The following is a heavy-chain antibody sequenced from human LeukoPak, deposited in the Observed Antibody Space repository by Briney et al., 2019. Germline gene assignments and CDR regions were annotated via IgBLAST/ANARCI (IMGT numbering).Heavy chain of an antibody. V-gene: IGHV5-10-1*01. J-gene: IGHJ4*02. Sequence: GESLKISCQGSGYTFTNYWIGWVRQMPGKGLEWMGRIDPSDSYTNYSPTFQGHVTLSADKSISTAYLQWSSLKASDTAMYYCARSHAPYYFDYWGQGTLVIVSS. CDR1: GYTFTNYW. CDR2: IDPSDSYT. CDR3: ARSHAPYYFDY.